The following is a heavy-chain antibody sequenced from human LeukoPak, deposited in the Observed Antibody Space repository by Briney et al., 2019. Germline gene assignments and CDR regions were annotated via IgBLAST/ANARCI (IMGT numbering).Heavy chain of an antibody. CDR2: ISGSGGST. D-gene: IGHD6-19*01. CDR1: GFTFSSYA. J-gene: IGHJ4*02. V-gene: IGHV3-23*01. Sequence: KTGGSLRLSCAASGFTFSSYAMSCVRQAPGKGLEWVSAISGSGGSTYYADSVKGRFTISRDNSKNTLYLQMNSLRAEDTAVYYCAKSYSSGWNYFDYWGQGTLVTVSS. CDR3: AKSYSSGWNYFDY.